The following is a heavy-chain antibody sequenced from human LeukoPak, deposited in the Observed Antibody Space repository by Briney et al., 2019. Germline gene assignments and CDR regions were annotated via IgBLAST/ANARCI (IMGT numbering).Heavy chain of an antibody. J-gene: IGHJ6*02. CDR2: ISSSSSYI. V-gene: IGHV3-21*01. CDR1: GYTFSSYS. Sequence: PGGSLRLSCAAPGYTFSSYSMNSVRQAPRKRLEWVSSISSSSSYIYYADSVKSRFTISRDNAKNSLYMQMNIPRAEDTAVYYCARGYCSSTSCRILGYYYGMDVWGQGTTDSVSS. D-gene: IGHD2-2*01. CDR3: ARGYCSSTSCRILGYYYGMDV.